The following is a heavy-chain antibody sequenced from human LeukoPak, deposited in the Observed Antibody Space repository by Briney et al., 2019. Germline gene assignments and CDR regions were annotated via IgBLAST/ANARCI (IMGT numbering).Heavy chain of an antibody. V-gene: IGHV3-23*01. CDR3: ARDSTADLDY. D-gene: IGHD6-19*01. Sequence: PGGSLRLSCAASGFTFSSYAMSWVRQAPGKGLEWVSAISGSGGSTYYADSVKGRFTISRDNSKNTLYLQMNSLRADDTALYYCARDSTADLDYWGQGTLVTVSS. CDR1: GFTFSSYA. J-gene: IGHJ4*02. CDR2: ISGSGGST.